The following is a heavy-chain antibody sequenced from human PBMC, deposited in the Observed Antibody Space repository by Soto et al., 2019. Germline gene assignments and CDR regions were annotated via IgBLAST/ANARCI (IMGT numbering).Heavy chain of an antibody. V-gene: IGHV2-70*11. J-gene: IGHJ2*01. CDR2: IDWDDDK. CDR1: GFSLNTREMS. D-gene: IGHD6-19*01. CDR3: TRNNPRDGNGWHYWYFDF. Sequence: GSGPTLVNPTQTLTLTCTFSGFSLNTREMSVSWIRQPPGKALEWLARIDWDDDKYYSTSLKTRLTISKDTSKNQVVLTMTNMDPVDTATYYCTRNNPRDGNGWHYWYFDFWGRGTLVTVSS.